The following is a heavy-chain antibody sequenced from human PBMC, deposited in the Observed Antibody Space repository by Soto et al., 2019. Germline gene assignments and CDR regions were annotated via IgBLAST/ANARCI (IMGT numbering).Heavy chain of an antibody. J-gene: IGHJ4*02. CDR3: ARVAVAATLHYFDY. CDR2: IYYTGST. D-gene: IGHD2-15*01. CDR1: GGSIITACYY. Sequence: SLTRTVAGGSIITACYYWSWISQPPGKGLEWIGYIYYTGSTYYSPSLKSRVTISVDTSKNQFSLKLSSVTAADTAMYYCARVAVAATLHYFDYWGLGTLVTVSS. V-gene: IGHV4-31*03.